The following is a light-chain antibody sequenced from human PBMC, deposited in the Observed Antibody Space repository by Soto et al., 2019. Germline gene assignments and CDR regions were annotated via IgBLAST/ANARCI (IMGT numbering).Light chain of an antibody. CDR1: QSVSSY. Sequence: VLSQSGSTPSWSRGEISILAFWASQSVSSYLAWYQQKPGQAPRLLIYGASSRATGIPDRFSGSGPGTDFTLTISRLEPEDLAVYSCQQYDSSPLTFGGGTKVDIK. CDR3: QQYDSSPLT. CDR2: GAS. J-gene: IGKJ4*01. V-gene: IGKV3-20*01.